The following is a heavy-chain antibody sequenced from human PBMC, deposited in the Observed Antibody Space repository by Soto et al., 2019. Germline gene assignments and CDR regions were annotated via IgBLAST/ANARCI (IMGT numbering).Heavy chain of an antibody. CDR3: ATIPYCSGGSCYSSDY. J-gene: IGHJ4*02. CDR1: GGSISSYY. D-gene: IGHD2-15*01. CDR2: IYYSGST. V-gene: IGHV4-59*01. Sequence: QVQLQESGPGLVKPSETLSLTCTVSGGSISSYYWSWIRQPPGKGLEWIGYIYYSGSTNYNPSLKSRVTISVATSKNQFSLKLSSVTAADTAVYYCATIPYCSGGSCYSSDYWGQGTLVTVSS.